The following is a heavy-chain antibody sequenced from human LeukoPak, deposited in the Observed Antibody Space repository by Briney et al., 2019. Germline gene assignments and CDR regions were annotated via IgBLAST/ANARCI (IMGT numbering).Heavy chain of an antibody. CDR3: TRDTRGTIGTTTLDY. D-gene: IGHD1-1*01. J-gene: IGHJ4*02. Sequence: GGSLRLSCVASGFTFSSYWMHWVRQAPGKGLVWVSRINNDGSTTTYADSVKGRFTISRDNAKNTLYLQMNCLRDEDTAVYYCTRDTRGTIGTTTLDYWGQGTLVTVSS. CDR1: GFTFSSYW. CDR2: INNDGSTT. V-gene: IGHV3-74*01.